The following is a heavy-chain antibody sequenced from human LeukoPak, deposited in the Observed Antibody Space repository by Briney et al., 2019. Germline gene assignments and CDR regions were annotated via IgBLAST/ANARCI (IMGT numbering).Heavy chain of an antibody. J-gene: IGHJ6*04. Sequence: GRSLRLSCAASGFTFSSYGMHWVRQAPGKGLEWVAVISYDGSNKYYADSVKGRFTISRDNSKNTLYLQMNSLRAEDTAVYYCTKEGYYGSGSEYYYYYGMDVWGKGTTVTVSS. V-gene: IGHV3-30*18. D-gene: IGHD3-10*01. CDR1: GFTFSSYG. CDR2: ISYDGSNK. CDR3: TKEGYYGSGSEYYYYYGMDV.